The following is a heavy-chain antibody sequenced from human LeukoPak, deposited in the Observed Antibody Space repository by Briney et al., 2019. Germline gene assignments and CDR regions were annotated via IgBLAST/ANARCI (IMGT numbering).Heavy chain of an antibody. V-gene: IGHV3-21*01. CDR3: AREYCSGGSCYPEYFQH. J-gene: IGHJ1*01. CDR2: ISNSSSYI. CDR1: GFTFSSYS. Sequence: PGGSLRLSCAASGFTFSSYSMNWVRQAPGKGLEWVSSISNSSSYIYYADSVKGRFTISRDNAKNSLYLQMNSLRAEDTAVYYCAREYCSGGSCYPEYFQHWGQGTLVTVSS. D-gene: IGHD2-15*01.